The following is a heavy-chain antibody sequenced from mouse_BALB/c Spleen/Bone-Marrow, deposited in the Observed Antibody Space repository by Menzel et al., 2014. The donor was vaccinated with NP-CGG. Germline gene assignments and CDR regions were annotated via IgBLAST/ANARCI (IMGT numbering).Heavy chain of an antibody. CDR1: GYVFSTYW. J-gene: IGHJ2*01. CDR2: IYPGDGDT. Sequence: VQLQQSGAELVRPGSSVKISCKASGYVFSTYWMNWVKQRPGQGLEWIGQIYPGDGDTNYNGKFKGTATLTAEKSSSTAYMQLSSLTSEDSAVYFCARSGYGSSYDYWGQGTTLTVSS. CDR3: ARSGYGSSYDY. D-gene: IGHD1-1*01. V-gene: IGHV1-80*01.